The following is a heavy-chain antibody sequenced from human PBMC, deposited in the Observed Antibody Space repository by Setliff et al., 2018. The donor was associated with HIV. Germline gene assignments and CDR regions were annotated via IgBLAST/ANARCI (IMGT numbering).Heavy chain of an antibody. Sequence: SVKVSCKASGGTFSSYATSWVRQAPGQGLEWMGGIIPIFGTANYAQKFQGRVTITADESTSTAYMELSSLRSEDTAVYYCALPAAIRRQYPEDAFDIWGQGTMVTVSS. CDR2: IIPIFGTA. CDR1: GGTFSSYA. D-gene: IGHD2-2*01. CDR3: ALPAAIRRQYPEDAFDI. J-gene: IGHJ3*02. V-gene: IGHV1-69*13.